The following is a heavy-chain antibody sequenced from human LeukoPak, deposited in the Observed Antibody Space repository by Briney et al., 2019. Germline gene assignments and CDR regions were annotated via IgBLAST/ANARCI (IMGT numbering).Heavy chain of an antibody. CDR1: GFPFSSFG. D-gene: IGHD5-24*01. Sequence: GGSLRLSCAASGFPFSSFGMHWVRQSPGKGLEWVSAIGGGGSDTKYTDSVEGRFTILRDISKNTLYLQMNSLRAEDTAVYFCAKDVFRWAFDIWGQGTMVTVSS. J-gene: IGHJ3*02. V-gene: IGHV3-23*01. CDR3: AKDVFRWAFDI. CDR2: IGGGGSDT.